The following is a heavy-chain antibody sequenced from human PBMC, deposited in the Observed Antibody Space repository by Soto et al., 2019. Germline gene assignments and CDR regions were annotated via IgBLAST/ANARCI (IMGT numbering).Heavy chain of an antibody. CDR2: IKQDGSEK. Sequence: EVQLVESGGGLVQPGGSLRLSCAASGFTFSSYWLSWVRQAPGKGLEWVANIKQDGSEKYYVDSVKGRFTISRDNAKNSLYLQMNSLRAEDTAVYYCARDLTIFGVVIMRGWFDPWGQGTLVTVSS. CDR3: ARDLTIFGVVIMRGWFDP. D-gene: IGHD3-3*01. V-gene: IGHV3-7*01. CDR1: GFTFSSYW. J-gene: IGHJ5*02.